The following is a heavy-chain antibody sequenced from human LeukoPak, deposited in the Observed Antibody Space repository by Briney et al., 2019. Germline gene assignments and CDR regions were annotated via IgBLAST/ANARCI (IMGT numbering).Heavy chain of an antibody. V-gene: IGHV1-69*13. Sequence: ASVKVSCKASGGTFSSYAIRWVRQAPGQGLEWMGGIIPIFGTANYAQKFQGRVTITADESTSTAYMELSSLRSEDTAVYYCARGGVVRGSIEGNAFDIWGQGTMVTVSS. CDR1: GGTFSSYA. CDR2: IIPIFGTA. D-gene: IGHD3-10*01. J-gene: IGHJ3*02. CDR3: ARGGVVRGSIEGNAFDI.